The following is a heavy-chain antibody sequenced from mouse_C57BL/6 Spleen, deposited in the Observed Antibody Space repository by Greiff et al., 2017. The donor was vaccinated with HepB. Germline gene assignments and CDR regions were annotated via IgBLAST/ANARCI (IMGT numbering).Heavy chain of an antibody. CDR1: GYSITSGYY. Sequence: VQLQQSGPGLVKPSQSLSLTCSVTGYSITSGYYWNWIRQFPGNKLEWMGYISYDGSNNYNPSLKNRISITRDTSKNQFFLKLNSVTTEDTATYYCARDKTGYFDVWGTGTTVTVSS. J-gene: IGHJ1*03. CDR2: ISYDGSN. CDR3: ARDKTGYFDV. V-gene: IGHV3-6*01.